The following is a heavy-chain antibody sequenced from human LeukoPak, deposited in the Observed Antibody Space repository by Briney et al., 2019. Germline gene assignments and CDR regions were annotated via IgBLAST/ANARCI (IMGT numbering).Heavy chain of an antibody. CDR1: GFCVGVRH. Sequence: GRSLRLARAVSGFCVGVRHMAWLRQAPGKRLGWVGRSLSRGKPTTCSLEFAASVDGRLTMRRDYSWNLLYLQMNSLKTEDTAIYYCVRVITTVSGWYHFYYWGQGALVTVSS. V-gene: IGHV3-72*01. D-gene: IGHD6-13*01. J-gene: IGHJ4*02. CDR2: SRGKPTTCSL. CDR3: VRVITTVSGWYHFYY.